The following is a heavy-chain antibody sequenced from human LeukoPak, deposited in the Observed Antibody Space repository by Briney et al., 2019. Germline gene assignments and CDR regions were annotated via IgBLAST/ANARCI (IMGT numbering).Heavy chain of an antibody. CDR3: ARDYYDSSGYYWQLALVY. CDR2: IKQDGGEK. V-gene: IGHV3-7*01. CDR1: GFTFSNYW. D-gene: IGHD3-22*01. Sequence: PGGSLRLSCAASGFTFSNYWMSWVRQAPGKGLEWVANIKQDGGEKYYVDSVKGRFTISRDNAKNSLYLQMNSLRAEDTAVYYCARDYYDSSGYYWQLALVYWGQGTLVTVSS. J-gene: IGHJ4*02.